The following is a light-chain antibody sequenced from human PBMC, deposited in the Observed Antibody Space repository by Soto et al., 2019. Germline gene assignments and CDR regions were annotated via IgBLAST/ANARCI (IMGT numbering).Light chain of an antibody. Sequence: QSVLTQPPSVSGAPGQRVTISCTGSSSNIGAGYDVHWYQQLPGTAPKLLIYGNSNRPSGVPDRFSGSKSGTSASLAITGLQAEDEAAYYCQSYDSSLRGSVFGGGTQLTVL. CDR2: GNS. CDR1: SSNIGAGYD. CDR3: QSYDSSLRGSV. V-gene: IGLV1-40*01. J-gene: IGLJ2*01.